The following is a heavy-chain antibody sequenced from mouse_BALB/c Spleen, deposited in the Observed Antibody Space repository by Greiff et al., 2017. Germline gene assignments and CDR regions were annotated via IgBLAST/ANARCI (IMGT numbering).Heavy chain of an antibody. CDR1: GFTFSSFG. J-gene: IGHJ3*01. Sequence: DVQLVESGGGLVQPGGSRKLSCAASGFTFSSFGMHWVRQAPEKGLEWVAYISSGGSYTYYPDTVTGRFTISRDNAKNTLYLEMSSLRSEDTAMYYCARDQGSSYGFAYWGQGTLVTVSA. V-gene: IGHV5-9-4*01. CDR2: ISSGGSYT. D-gene: IGHD1-1*01. CDR3: ARDQGSSYGFAY.